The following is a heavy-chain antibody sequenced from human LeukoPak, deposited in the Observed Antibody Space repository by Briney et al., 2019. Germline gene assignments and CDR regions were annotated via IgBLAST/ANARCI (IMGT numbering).Heavy chain of an antibody. CDR1: GLIFNTYW. J-gene: IGHJ4*02. CDR3: TTFYTRLTDY. D-gene: IGHD2/OR15-2a*01. Sequence: GGSLRLSCAASGLIFNTYWISWVRQAPGKGLEWLATINQDGSEKYYVDSVKGRFTISRDSAKNSLFLQMNSLRAEDTAVYYCTTFYTRLTDYWGQGTLVTVSS. CDR2: INQDGSEK. V-gene: IGHV3-7*05.